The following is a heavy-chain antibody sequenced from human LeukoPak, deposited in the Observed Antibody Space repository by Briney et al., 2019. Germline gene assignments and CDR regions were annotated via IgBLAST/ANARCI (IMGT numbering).Heavy chain of an antibody. D-gene: IGHD3-10*01. CDR3: ARLGGSGTDRYAFDI. CDR2: IYPGDSDT. CDR1: GYSFTSYW. J-gene: IGHJ3*02. Sequence: GESLKISCKGSGYSFTSYWIGWVRQMPGKGLEWMGIIYPGDSDTRYSPSFQGQVTISADKSISTAYLQWSSLKASDTAMHYCARLGGSGTDRYAFDIWGQGTMVTVSS. V-gene: IGHV5-51*01.